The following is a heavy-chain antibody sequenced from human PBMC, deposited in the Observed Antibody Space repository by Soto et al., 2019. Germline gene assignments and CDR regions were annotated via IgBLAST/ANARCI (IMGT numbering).Heavy chain of an antibody. CDR1: WFSLSTSGVG. D-gene: IGHD3-3*01. Sequence: SGPTLVNPTQTLTLTCTFSWFSLSTSGVGVGWIRQPPGKALEWLALIYWDDDKRYSPSLKSRLTITKDTSKNQVVLTMTNMDPVDTATYYCARTSYYDFWSGPILPDAFDIWGQGTMVTVSS. J-gene: IGHJ3*02. CDR2: IYWDDDK. CDR3: ARTSYYDFWSGPILPDAFDI. V-gene: IGHV2-5*02.